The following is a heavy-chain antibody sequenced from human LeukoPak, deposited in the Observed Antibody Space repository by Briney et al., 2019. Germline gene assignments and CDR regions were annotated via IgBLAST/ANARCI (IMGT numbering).Heavy chain of an antibody. J-gene: IGHJ4*02. CDR1: GFTFSSYG. CDR3: AKVSDYDSSGYHASFDY. V-gene: IGHV3-33*06. CDR2: IWYDGSNE. D-gene: IGHD3-22*01. Sequence: GRSLRLSCAASGFTFSSYGMHWVRQAPGKGLEWVAVIWYDGSNEYYGDSVKGRFTISRDNSKNTLYLQMNSLRVDDTAVYYCAKVSDYDSSGYHASFDYWGQGTLVTVSS.